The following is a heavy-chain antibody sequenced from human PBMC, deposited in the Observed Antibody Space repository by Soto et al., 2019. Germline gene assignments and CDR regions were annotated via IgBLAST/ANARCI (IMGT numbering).Heavy chain of an antibody. CDR1: GFTFSSYW. J-gene: IGHJ4*02. D-gene: IGHD6-19*01. CDR2: IKQDGTEK. V-gene: IGHV3-7*02. CDR3: AGGTGWFRVE. Sequence: EVQLVESGGGLVQPGGSLRLSCAASGFTFSSYWMNWVRQAPGKGLERVANIKQDGTEKHYVDSVKDGFTISRDNAMSSLHLQLNSLRADDTAVYYCAGGTGWFRVEWGQGTVVTVSS.